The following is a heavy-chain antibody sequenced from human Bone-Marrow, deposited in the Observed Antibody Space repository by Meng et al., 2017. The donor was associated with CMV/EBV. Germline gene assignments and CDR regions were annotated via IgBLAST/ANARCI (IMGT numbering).Heavy chain of an antibody. CDR1: GYTFTSYA. CDR2: ISAYNGNT. J-gene: IGHJ4*02. CDR3: ARVSGGWYFRPPTTGFDY. Sequence: ASVKVSCKASGYTFTSYAMNWVRQAPGQGLEWMGWISAYNGNTNYAQKLQGRVTMTTDTSTSTAYMELRSLRSDDTAVYYCARVSGGWYFRPPTTGFDYWGQGTLVTVSS. V-gene: IGHV1-18*01. D-gene: IGHD6-19*01.